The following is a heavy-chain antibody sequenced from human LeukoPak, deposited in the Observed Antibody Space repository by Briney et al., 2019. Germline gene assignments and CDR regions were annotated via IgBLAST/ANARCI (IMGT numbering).Heavy chain of an antibody. CDR3: ARGVPDLTFDY. J-gene: IGHJ4*02. CDR2: IIPIFGTA. Sequence: GSSVRVSCTASGGTFSSYAISWVRQAPGQGLEWMGGIIPIFGTANYAQKFQGRVTITADKSTSTAYMELSSLRSEDTAVYYCARGVPDLTFDYWGQGTLVTVSS. V-gene: IGHV1-69*06. D-gene: IGHD2-2*01. CDR1: GGTFSSYA.